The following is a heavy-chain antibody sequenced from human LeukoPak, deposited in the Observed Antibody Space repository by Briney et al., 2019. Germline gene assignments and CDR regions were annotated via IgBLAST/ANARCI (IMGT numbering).Heavy chain of an antibody. CDR2: MDPSGSQK. CDR3: AIWTSGNY. Sequence: PGGSLRLSCAASEFIFNRSWMNWVRQAPGKGLEWVANMDPSGSQKRYVDSVKGRFTISKDNPGKSVYLDMFGLRAEHTDIYYCAIWTSGNYWGQGALVTVSS. D-gene: IGHD1-1*01. CDR1: EFIFNRSW. V-gene: IGHV3-7*01. J-gene: IGHJ4*02.